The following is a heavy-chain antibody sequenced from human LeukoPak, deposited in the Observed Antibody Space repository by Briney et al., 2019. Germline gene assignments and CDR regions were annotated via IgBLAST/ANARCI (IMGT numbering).Heavy chain of an antibody. CDR2: IVVGSGNT. V-gene: IGHV1-58*01. Sequence: SVKVSCKASGFTFTSSAVQWVRQARGQRLEWIGWIVVGSGNTNYAQKFQERVTITRDMSTSIAYKELSSLGSEDTAVYYCAAEPRYSYGNREFDSWGQGTLVTVSS. D-gene: IGHD5-18*01. CDR1: GFTFTSSA. J-gene: IGHJ4*02. CDR3: AAEPRYSYGNREFDS.